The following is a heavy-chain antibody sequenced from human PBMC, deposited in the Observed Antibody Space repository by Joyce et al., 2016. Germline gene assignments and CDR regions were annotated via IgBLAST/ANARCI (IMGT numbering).Heavy chain of an antibody. Sequence: QVQLVAFGGGVVQPGRSLRLSCAASGLTLSNYGVHWVRQAPGKGLEWVAVISYDGIYKSYADYVKGRFTISRDNSKNTVFLEMNSLRTEDTAVYYCAKILTATYSSGWFLDYWGQGTLVTVSS. D-gene: IGHD6-25*01. V-gene: IGHV3-30*18. CDR2: ISYDGIYK. J-gene: IGHJ4*02. CDR3: AKILTATYSSGWFLDY. CDR1: GLTLSNYG.